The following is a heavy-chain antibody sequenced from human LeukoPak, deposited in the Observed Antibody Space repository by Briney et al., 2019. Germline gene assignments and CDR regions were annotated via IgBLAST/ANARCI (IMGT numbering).Heavy chain of an antibody. CDR3: ARDRWLDF. CDR2: LYHTGST. CDR1: GASITSYH. Sequence: SETLSLTCTVSGASITSYHWSWLRQPPGKGLEWIGYLYHTGSTNYNPSLKGRVTMSVDTSKNQFSLRLTSGTSADTAVYYCARDRWLDFWGQGTLVSVSS. J-gene: IGHJ5*01. V-gene: IGHV4-59*01.